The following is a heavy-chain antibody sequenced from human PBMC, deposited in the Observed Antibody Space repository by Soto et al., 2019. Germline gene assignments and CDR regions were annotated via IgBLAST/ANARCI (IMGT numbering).Heavy chain of an antibody. CDR3: ANDLAIAAAGPAFDP. CDR1: GFTFSSYG. V-gene: IGHV3-30*18. CDR2: ISYDGSNK. J-gene: IGHJ5*02. Sequence: QVQLVESGGGVVQPGRSLRLSCAASGFTFSSYGMHWVRQAPGKGLEWVAVISYDGSNKYYADSVKGRFTSSRDKSKNPLYLQMTGLSAEDTAVYSCANDLAIAAAGPAFDPWGQGTLVTVSS. D-gene: IGHD6-13*01.